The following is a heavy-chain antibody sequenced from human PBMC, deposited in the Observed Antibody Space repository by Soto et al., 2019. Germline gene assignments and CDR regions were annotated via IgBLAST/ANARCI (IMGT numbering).Heavy chain of an antibody. D-gene: IGHD3-9*01. CDR1: GFTFSSYA. V-gene: IGHV3-30-3*01. CDR3: AWDPWYYDMLSPSDY. J-gene: IGHJ4*02. Sequence: QVQLVESGGGVVQPGRSLRLSCAASGFTFSSYAMHWVRQAPGKGLEWVAVISYDGSNKYYADSVKGRFTISRDNSKNTLYLPMNSLRAEDTAVYYCAWDPWYYDMLSPSDYWGQGTLVTVSS. CDR2: ISYDGSNK.